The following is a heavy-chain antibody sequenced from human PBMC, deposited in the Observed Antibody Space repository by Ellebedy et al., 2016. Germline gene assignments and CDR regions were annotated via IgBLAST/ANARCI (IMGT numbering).Heavy chain of an antibody. CDR2: LSGSGPKT. Sequence: GGSLRLSXAASGFTFKTYAMSWVRQAPGEGLEWVSTLSGSGPKTYYADSVQGRFTISRDNSKSTLYLQMNSLRAEDTAVYYCAKHETDGDYYFDVWGRGTLVTVSS. V-gene: IGHV3-23*01. D-gene: IGHD2-21*01. CDR1: GFTFKTYA. CDR3: AKHETDGDYYFDV. J-gene: IGHJ2*01.